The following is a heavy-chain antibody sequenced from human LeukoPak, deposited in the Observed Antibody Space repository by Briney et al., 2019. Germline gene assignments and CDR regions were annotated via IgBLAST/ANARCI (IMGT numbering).Heavy chain of an antibody. Sequence: GGSLRLSCAASGFTFSTYWMHWVRQAPGKGLVWVSRLNTDGSSASYADSVKGRFTISRDNTKNSLFLQMNSVTAEDTAVYYCASGVQHCADGDCYSIYWGQGTLVTVSP. CDR3: ASGVQHCADGDCYSIY. D-gene: IGHD2-21*01. CDR2: LNTDGSSA. CDR1: GFTFSTYW. J-gene: IGHJ4*02. V-gene: IGHV3-74*01.